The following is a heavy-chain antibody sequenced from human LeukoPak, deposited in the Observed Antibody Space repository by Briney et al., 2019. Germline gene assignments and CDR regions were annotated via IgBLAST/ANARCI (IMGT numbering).Heavy chain of an antibody. Sequence: GGSLRLSCAASGFTFSSNWMSWVRQAPGKGLEWVANIKQDGSEKYSVDSVKGRFTISRDNAKNSLYLKMKSLRAEDTAWYYCARVGILAAAGTEWFDPWGQGTLVTVSS. J-gene: IGHJ5*02. CDR2: IKQDGSEK. CDR1: GFTFSSNW. CDR3: ARVGILAAAGTEWFDP. V-gene: IGHV3-7*01. D-gene: IGHD6-13*01.